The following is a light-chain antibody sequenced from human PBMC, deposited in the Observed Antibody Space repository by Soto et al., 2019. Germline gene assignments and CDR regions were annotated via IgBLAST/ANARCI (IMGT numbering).Light chain of an antibody. CDR3: QQYGSSPIT. V-gene: IGKV3-20*01. Sequence: EIVLTQSPGTLSLSPGERATLSCRASQSVSSSYLAWYQQKPGQAPRLLVYGASSRATGVPDRFSGSGSGTDFTLSISRQEPEDFAVYYCQQYGSSPITFGQGTRLEIK. J-gene: IGKJ5*01. CDR1: QSVSSSY. CDR2: GAS.